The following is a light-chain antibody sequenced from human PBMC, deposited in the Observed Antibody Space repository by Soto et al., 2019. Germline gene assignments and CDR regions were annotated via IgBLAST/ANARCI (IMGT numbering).Light chain of an antibody. CDR2: EDN. J-gene: IGLJ3*02. V-gene: IGLV6-57*02. CDR3: QSYGDNNQV. CDR1: SGSIASNY. Sequence: NFMLTQPHSVSESPGKTVTISCTGSSGSIASNYVQWFQQRPGSAPTTVIYEDNKRPSGVPDRFSGSIDSSSNSASLTISELKTEDEADYSCQSYGDNNQVFGGGTKLTVL.